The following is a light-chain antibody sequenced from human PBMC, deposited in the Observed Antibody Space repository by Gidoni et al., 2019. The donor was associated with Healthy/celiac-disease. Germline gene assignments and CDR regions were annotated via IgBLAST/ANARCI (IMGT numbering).Light chain of an antibody. V-gene: IGKV1-39*01. CDR2: AAS. CDR3: QQSDSTPYT. J-gene: IGKJ2*01. CDR1: QSISSY. Sequence: DIQMTQSPSSLSASVGDRVTITCRASQSISSYLHWYQQKPGKATKLLIYAASSLQSEVPSRFSGSGSGTDFTLTISSLQPEDFATYYCQQSDSTPYTFGQGTKLEIK.